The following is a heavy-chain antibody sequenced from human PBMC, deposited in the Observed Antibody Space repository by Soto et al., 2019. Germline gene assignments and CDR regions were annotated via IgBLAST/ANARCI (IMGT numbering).Heavy chain of an antibody. Sequence: ASVKVSCKASGYTFTSYAISWVRQAPGQGLEWMGWISAYNGNTNYAQQLQGRVTMTTDTSTSTAYMELRSLRSDDTAVYYCARVGRQSYSDGFPVYWGQGTLVTVSS. D-gene: IGHD3-22*01. CDR1: GYTFTSYA. J-gene: IGHJ4*02. CDR3: ARVGRQSYSDGFPVY. CDR2: ISAYNGNT. V-gene: IGHV1-18*04.